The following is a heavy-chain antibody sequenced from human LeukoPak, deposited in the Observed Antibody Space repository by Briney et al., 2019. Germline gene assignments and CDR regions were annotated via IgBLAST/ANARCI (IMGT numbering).Heavy chain of an antibody. J-gene: IGHJ4*02. CDR3: ARATQLRLQGGFDY. CDR1: GGSISSGGYS. V-gene: IGHV4-30-2*01. CDR2: IYHSGST. Sequence: SETLSLTCAVSGGSISSGGYSWSWIRQPPGKGLEWIGYIYHSGSTYYNPSLKSRVTISVDRSKNQFSLKLSSVTAADTAVYYCARATQLRLQGGFDYWGQGTLVTVSS. D-gene: IGHD5-18*01.